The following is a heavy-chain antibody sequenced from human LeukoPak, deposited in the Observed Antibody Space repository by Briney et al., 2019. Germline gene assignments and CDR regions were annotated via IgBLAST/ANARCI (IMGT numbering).Heavy chain of an antibody. V-gene: IGHV4-30-4*08. CDR2: IYYSGST. CDR3: ARDTLNMVRGVGMDV. J-gene: IGHJ6*04. CDR1: GGSISSGDYY. Sequence: SETLSLTCTVSGGSISSGDYYWSWIRQPPGKGLEWIGYIYYSGSTYYNPSLKSRVTISVDTSKNQFSLKLSSVTAADTAVYYCARDTLNMVRGVGMDVWGKGTTVTVSS. D-gene: IGHD3-10*01.